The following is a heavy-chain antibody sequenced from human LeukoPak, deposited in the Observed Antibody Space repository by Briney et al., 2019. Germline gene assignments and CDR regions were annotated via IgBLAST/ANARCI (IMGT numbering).Heavy chain of an antibody. CDR3: AHRRGAHPIDY. V-gene: IGHV2-5*02. D-gene: IGHD3-16*01. CDR1: GFSLSTSGVG. CDR2: IYWDDDK. J-gene: IGHJ4*02. Sequence: SGPTLVKPTQTLTLTCTFSGFSLSTSGVGVGWIRQPPGRALEWLALIYWDDDKRYSPSLKSRLTITKDTSKNQVVLTMTNMDPVDAATYYCAHRRGAHPIDYWGQGTLVTVSS.